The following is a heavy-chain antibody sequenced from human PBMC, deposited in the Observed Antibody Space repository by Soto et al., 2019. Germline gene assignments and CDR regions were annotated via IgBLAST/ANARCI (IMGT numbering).Heavy chain of an antibody. Sequence: GGSLRLSCAASGFTFSSYGMHWVRQAPGKGLEWVAVISYDGSNKYYADSEKGRFIISRDNSKNTLYLQMNSLRAEDTAVYYCAKLGVWGSGYYYDSSGYYYPRAFDIWGQGTMVTVSS. J-gene: IGHJ3*02. CDR2: ISYDGSNK. V-gene: IGHV3-30*18. D-gene: IGHD3-22*01. CDR1: GFTFSSYG. CDR3: AKLGVWGSGYYYDSSGYYYPRAFDI.